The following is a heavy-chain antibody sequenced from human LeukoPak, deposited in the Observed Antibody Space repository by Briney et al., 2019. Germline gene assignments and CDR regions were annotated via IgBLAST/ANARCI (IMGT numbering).Heavy chain of an antibody. D-gene: IGHD3-22*01. CDR2: IKTKTDGGTT. J-gene: IGHJ4*02. CDR3: THAYYDSSAYLVY. CDR1: GFTFSGSA. Sequence: GSLRLSCAASGFTFSGSAMHWVRQASGKGLEWVGRIKTKTDGGTTDYAAPVKGRFTVSRDDSTNTLYLQMNTLKIEDTAVYYCTHAYYDSSAYLVYWGQGTLVTVSS. V-gene: IGHV3-15*05.